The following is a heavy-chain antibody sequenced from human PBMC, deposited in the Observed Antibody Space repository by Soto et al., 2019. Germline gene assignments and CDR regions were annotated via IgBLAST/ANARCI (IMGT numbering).Heavy chain of an antibody. CDR1: GASISSSY. Sequence: SETLSLTGTVSGASISSSYWSWIRQSPGKGLEWIGYVYHTGSTNYNPSLKSRVTISLDTSKSQFSLNLTSLTTADTAVYFCARGGNRYSNVASGVGGFDYWGQGSLVTVSS. V-gene: IGHV4-59*01. J-gene: IGHJ4*02. D-gene: IGHD5-12*01. CDR3: ARGGNRYSNVASGVGGFDY. CDR2: VYHTGST.